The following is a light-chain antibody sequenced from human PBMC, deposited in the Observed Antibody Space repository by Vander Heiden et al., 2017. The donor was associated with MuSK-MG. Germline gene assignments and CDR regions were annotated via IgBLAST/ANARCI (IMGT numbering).Light chain of an antibody. V-gene: IGKV1-39*01. CDR2: AAS. CDR1: QSISSY. Sequence: DIQMTPSPSSLSASVGDRVTITCRESQSISSYLNWYQQKPGKAPKLLIYAASSLQSGVPSRFSGSGSGTDFTLTISSLQAEDVATYYCQQGDSTPRTFGQGTKVEIK. J-gene: IGKJ1*01. CDR3: QQGDSTPRT.